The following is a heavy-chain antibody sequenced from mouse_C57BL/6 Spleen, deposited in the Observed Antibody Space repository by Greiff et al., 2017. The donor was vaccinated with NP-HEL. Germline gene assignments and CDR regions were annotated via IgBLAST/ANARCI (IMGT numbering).Heavy chain of an antibody. Sequence: QVQLQQSGAELVRPGTSVKVSCKASGYAFTNYLIEWVKQRPGQGLEWIGVINPGSGGTNYNEKFKGKATLTADKSSSTAYMQRSSLTSEDPAFYFCAREDRFAYWGQGTLVTVSA. J-gene: IGHJ3*01. V-gene: IGHV1-54*01. CDR2: INPGSGGT. CDR1: GYAFTNYL. CDR3: AREDRFAY.